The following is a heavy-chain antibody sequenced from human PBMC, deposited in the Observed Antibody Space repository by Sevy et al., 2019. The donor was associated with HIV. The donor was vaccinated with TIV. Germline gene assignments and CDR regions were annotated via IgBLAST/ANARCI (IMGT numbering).Heavy chain of an antibody. Sequence: SETLSLTCAVYGGSFSGYYWSWIRQPPGKGLEWIGEINHSGSTNYNPSLKSRVTISVDTSKNQFSLRLSSVTAADTAVYYRARDPSIMITFGGVIAPPYYYGMDVWGQGTTVTVSS. J-gene: IGHJ6*02. V-gene: IGHV4-34*01. CDR2: INHSGST. CDR1: GGSFSGYY. CDR3: ARDPSIMITFGGVIAPPYYYGMDV. D-gene: IGHD3-16*02.